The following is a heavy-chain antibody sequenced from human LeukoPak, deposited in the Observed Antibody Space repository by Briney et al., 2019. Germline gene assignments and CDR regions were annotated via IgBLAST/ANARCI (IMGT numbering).Heavy chain of an antibody. CDR1: GGSFSGYY. CDR2: INHSGST. CDR3: ARLDNWNYEFFDY. V-gene: IGHV4-34*01. Sequence: SETLSLTCAVYGGSFSGYYWSWIRLPPGKGLEWIGEINHSGSTNYNPSLKSRVTISVDTSKNQFSLKLSSVTAADTAVYYCARLDNWNYEFFDYWGQGTLVTVSS. J-gene: IGHJ4*02. D-gene: IGHD1-7*01.